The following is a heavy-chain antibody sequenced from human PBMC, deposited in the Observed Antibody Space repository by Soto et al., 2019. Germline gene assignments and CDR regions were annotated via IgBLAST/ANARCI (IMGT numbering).Heavy chain of an antibody. Sequence: SETLSLTFTVSGGSISSSSYYWGWFRQPPGKGLEWIGSIYYSGGTYYNPSLKSRVTISVDTSKNQFSLKLSSVTAADTAVYYCARGSMVRGVIFNYYYGMDVWGKGTTVT. CDR3: ARGSMVRGVIFNYYYGMDV. CDR1: GGSISSSSYY. CDR2: IYYSGGT. D-gene: IGHD3-10*01. J-gene: IGHJ6*04. V-gene: IGHV4-39*01.